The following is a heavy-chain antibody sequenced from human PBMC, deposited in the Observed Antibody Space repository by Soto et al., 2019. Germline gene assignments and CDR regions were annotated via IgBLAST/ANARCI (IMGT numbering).Heavy chain of an antibody. Sequence: EVQLVESGGGLVQPGGSRRLSCAASGFTFSSYWMSWVRQAPGKGLEWVANIKRDGSEGYYVDSVTGRFTITRDKAKYSLYVQTRSLSVEDTAVYYCARDTQWELLPFGMDVWGQGTTVTVSS. D-gene: IGHD1-26*01. V-gene: IGHV3-7*03. CDR1: GFTFSSYW. J-gene: IGHJ6*02. CDR2: IKRDGSEG. CDR3: ARDTQWELLPFGMDV.